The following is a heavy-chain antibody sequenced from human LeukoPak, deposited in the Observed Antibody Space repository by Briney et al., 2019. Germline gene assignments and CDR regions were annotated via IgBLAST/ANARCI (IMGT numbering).Heavy chain of an antibody. D-gene: IGHD3-9*01. J-gene: IGHJ6*02. Sequence: SETLSLTCTVSGGSISSYYWSWIRQPPGKGLELIGYIYYTGSTNYNPSLKSRVTISVDTSKNQFSLKLSSVTAADTAVYYCARQRSDILTGYYYYGMDVWGQGTTVTVSS. CDR3: ARQRSDILTGYYYYGMDV. CDR1: GGSISSYY. CDR2: IYYTGST. V-gene: IGHV4-59*08.